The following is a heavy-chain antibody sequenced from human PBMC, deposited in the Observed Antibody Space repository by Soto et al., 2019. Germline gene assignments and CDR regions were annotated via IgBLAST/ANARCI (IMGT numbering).Heavy chain of an antibody. CDR2: IYYSGST. J-gene: IGHJ6*02. CDR3: ARQVSEGPLSYYYCCMDV. CDR1: GGSISSSSYY. V-gene: IGHV4-39*01. Sequence: SETLSLTCTVSGGSISSSSYYWGWIRQPPGKGLEWIGSIYYSGSTYYNPSLKSRVTISVDTSKNQFSLKLSSVTAADTAVYYCARQVSEGPLSYYYCCMDVWGQGTTVTVSS.